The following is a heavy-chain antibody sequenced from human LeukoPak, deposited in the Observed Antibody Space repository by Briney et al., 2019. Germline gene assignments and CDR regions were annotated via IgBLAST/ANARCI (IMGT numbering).Heavy chain of an antibody. J-gene: IGHJ3*02. CDR3: ARRTRGYYDSSGYRSGRLSAFDI. D-gene: IGHD3-22*01. V-gene: IGHV4-34*01. CDR1: GGSFSGYY. CDR2: INHSGST. Sequence: SETLSLTCAVYGGSFSGYYWSWIRQPPGKGLEWIGEINHSGSTNYNPSLKSRVTISVDTSKNQFSLKLSSVTAADTAVYYCARRTRGYYDSSGYRSGRLSAFDIWGQGTMVTVSS.